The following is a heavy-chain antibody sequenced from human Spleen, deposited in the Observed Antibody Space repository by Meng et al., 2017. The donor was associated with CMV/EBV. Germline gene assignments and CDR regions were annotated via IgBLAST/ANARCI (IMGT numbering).Heavy chain of an antibody. CDR2: IYYTGSSGST. J-gene: IGHJ4*02. D-gene: IGHD1-1*01. CDR3: AKDIRGNVVTPGDY. Sequence: SETLSLTCTVSGASISSNYWTWIRQPPGKGLEWIGYIYYTGSSGSTNYNPSLKSRVTISVDMSKNHFSLKLSSVTAADTAVYYCAKDIRGNVVTPGDYWGQGTLVTVSS. CDR1: GASISSNY. V-gene: IGHV4-59*13.